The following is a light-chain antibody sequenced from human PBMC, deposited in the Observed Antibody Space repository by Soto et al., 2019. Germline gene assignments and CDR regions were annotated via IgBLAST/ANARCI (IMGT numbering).Light chain of an antibody. CDR1: SSNIGSNN. CDR3: AAWDNSLIGPV. CDR2: SNN. Sequence: QSVLTQPPSASGTPGQRVTISCSGSSSNIGSNNVNWYQQLPGTAPKLLIYSNNQRPSGVPDRFSDSKSGTSASLAISGLQSGDEPDYYCAAWDNSLIGPVFGGGTKLTVL. V-gene: IGLV1-44*01. J-gene: IGLJ2*01.